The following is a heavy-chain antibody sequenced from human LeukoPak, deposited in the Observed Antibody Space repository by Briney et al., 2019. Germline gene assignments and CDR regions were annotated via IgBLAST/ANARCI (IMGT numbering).Heavy chain of an antibody. D-gene: IGHD2-15*01. CDR1: GFTFSSYA. Sequence: PGGSLRLSCAASGFTFSSYAMHSVRQAPGKELEWVAVISYDGRNKDYADSVKGRFTISRDNSKNTLYLQMNSLRGEDTAVYYCARDRCSGGSCYLNPFDCWGQGTLVTVSS. CDR3: ARDRCSGGSCYLNPFDC. V-gene: IGHV3-30*01. J-gene: IGHJ4*02. CDR2: ISYDGRNK.